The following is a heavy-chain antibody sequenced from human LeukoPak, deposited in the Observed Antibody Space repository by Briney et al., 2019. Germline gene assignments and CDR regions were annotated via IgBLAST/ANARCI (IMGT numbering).Heavy chain of an antibody. Sequence: GGSLRLSCAASGFTFSSYSMNWVRQAPGKGLEWVSSISSSSSYIYYADSVKGRFTISRDKAKNSLYLQMNSLRAEDTAVYYCARGAGMIGDNWGQGTMVTVSS. CDR1: GFTFSSYS. V-gene: IGHV3-21*01. CDR3: ARGAGMIGDN. J-gene: IGHJ3*01. D-gene: IGHD3-22*01. CDR2: ISSSSSYI.